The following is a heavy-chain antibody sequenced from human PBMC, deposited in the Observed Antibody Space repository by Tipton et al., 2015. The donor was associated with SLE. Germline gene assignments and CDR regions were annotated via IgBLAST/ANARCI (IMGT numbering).Heavy chain of an antibody. D-gene: IGHD3-10*02. Sequence: SLRLSCAASGFTFSSYSMNWVRQAPGKGLEWVSYISSSSSTIYYADSVKGRFTISRDNAKNSLYLQMNSLRAEDTAVYYCASFIPEGSITMSYWGQGTLVTVSS. CDR1: GFTFSSYS. V-gene: IGHV3-48*01. J-gene: IGHJ4*02. CDR3: ASFIPEGSITMSY. CDR2: ISSSSSTI.